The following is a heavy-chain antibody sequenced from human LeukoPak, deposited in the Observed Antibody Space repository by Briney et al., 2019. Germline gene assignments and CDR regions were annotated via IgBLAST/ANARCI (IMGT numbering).Heavy chain of an antibody. V-gene: IGHV3-30*04. Sequence: GRSLRLSCAASGFTFSSYAMHWVRQAPGKGLEWVAVISYDGSNKYYADSVKGRFTISRDNSKNSLYLQMNSLRAEDTAVYYCARDPNYYDSSGRHNAFDIWGQGTMVTVSS. CDR2: ISYDGSNK. J-gene: IGHJ3*02. CDR1: GFTFSSYA. D-gene: IGHD3-22*01. CDR3: ARDPNYYDSSGRHNAFDI.